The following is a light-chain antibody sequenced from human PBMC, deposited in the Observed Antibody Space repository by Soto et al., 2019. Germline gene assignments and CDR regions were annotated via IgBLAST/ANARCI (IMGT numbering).Light chain of an antibody. Sequence: DIVMTQSPDSLAVSLGERATINCKSSQSVLYSSNNKNYLAWYQQKPGQPPKLLIYWASTREAGVPDRFSGSGYGTDFTLTSSSVQAEDVAVYYCQQYYSTPQTFGQGTKLEIK. CDR1: QSVLYSSNNKNY. V-gene: IGKV4-1*01. CDR3: QQYYSTPQT. J-gene: IGKJ2*01. CDR2: WAS.